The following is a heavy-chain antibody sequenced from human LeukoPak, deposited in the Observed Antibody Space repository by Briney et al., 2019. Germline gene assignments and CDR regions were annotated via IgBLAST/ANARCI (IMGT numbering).Heavy chain of an antibody. Sequence: GGSLRLSCAASGFTFSTFSMNWVRQAPGKGLEWVSFISSSSSYIYYADSVKGRFTISRDNAKNSLYLQMNSLRAEDAAVYYCARDRGYCSSTSCYTLGIFDYWGQGTLVTVSS. CDR2: ISSSSSYI. J-gene: IGHJ4*02. CDR3: ARDRGYCSSTSCYTLGIFDY. V-gene: IGHV3-21*01. D-gene: IGHD2-2*02. CDR1: GFTFSTFS.